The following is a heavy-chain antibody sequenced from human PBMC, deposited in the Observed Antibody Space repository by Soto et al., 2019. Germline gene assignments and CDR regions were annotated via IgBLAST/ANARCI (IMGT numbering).Heavy chain of an antibody. D-gene: IGHD3-3*01. Sequence: ASVKVSCQASGYTFTSYGISWVRQAPGQGLEWMGWISAYNGNTNYAQKLQGRVTMTTDTSTSTAYMELRSLRSDDTAVYYCARDLLRFLEWLFYPDYYYGMDVWGQGTTVTVSS. J-gene: IGHJ6*02. CDR1: GYTFTSYG. CDR2: ISAYNGNT. CDR3: ARDLLRFLEWLFYPDYYYGMDV. V-gene: IGHV1-18*01.